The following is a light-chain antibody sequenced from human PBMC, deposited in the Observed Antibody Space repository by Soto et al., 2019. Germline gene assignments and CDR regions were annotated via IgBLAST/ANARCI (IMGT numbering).Light chain of an antibody. J-gene: IGKJ3*01. CDR2: DAS. CDR3: QQRSDWPLT. CDR1: QSVSSH. Sequence: EIVLTQSPATLSLSPGERATLSCRASQSVSSHLAWYQQKPGQAPRLLIYDASNRASGIPARFSGSGSGTDFTLTISSLEHEDFEVYYCQQRSDWPLTLGPGTKVDIK. V-gene: IGKV3-11*01.